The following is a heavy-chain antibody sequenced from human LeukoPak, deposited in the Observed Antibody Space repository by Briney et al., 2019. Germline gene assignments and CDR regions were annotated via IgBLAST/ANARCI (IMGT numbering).Heavy chain of an antibody. V-gene: IGHV3-74*01. J-gene: IGHJ4*02. CDR2: SNSDGSST. CDR3: ARGGDYPFDY. CDR1: GFTFSSYW. Sequence: PGGSLRLSCAASGFTFSSYWMRWVRQASGKGLVWVSRSNSDGSSTNYADSVKGRFTISRDNAKNTLYLQMNSLRAEDTAVYYCARGGDYPFDYWGQGTLVTVSS. D-gene: IGHD4-17*01.